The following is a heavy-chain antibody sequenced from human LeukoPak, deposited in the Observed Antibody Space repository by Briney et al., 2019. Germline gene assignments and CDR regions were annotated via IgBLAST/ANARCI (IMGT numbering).Heavy chain of an antibody. Sequence: SETLSLTCTVSGGSVSSYYWSWLRQPPGKGLEWIAYIYSSGSTNYNPSLKSRVTISVDTSKNQFSLKLSSVTAADTAVYYCARANYYDSSGYYYDAFDIWGQGTMVTVSS. CDR3: ARANYYDSSGYYYDAFDI. CDR2: IYSSGST. CDR1: GGSVSSYY. J-gene: IGHJ3*02. V-gene: IGHV4-59*08. D-gene: IGHD3-22*01.